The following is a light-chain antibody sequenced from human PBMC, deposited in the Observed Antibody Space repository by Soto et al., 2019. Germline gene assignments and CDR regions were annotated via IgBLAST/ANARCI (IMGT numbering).Light chain of an antibody. CDR2: DVS. CDR1: HIDVGGYDD. Sequence: QSALTQPASVSGSPGQSITISCTGTHIDVGGYDDVSWYQQHPGKAPQVIIFDVSNRPSGVSNRFSGSKSGNTASLTISGLQSEDEAEYYCSSYTSRSSPWVFGGGTKLTVL. J-gene: IGLJ3*02. CDR3: SSYTSRSSPWV. V-gene: IGLV2-14*03.